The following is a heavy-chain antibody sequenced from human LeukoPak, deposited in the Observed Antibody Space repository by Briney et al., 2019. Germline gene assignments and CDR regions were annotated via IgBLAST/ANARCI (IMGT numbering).Heavy chain of an antibody. V-gene: IGHV4-34*01. J-gene: IGHJ4*02. Sequence: PSETLSLTCAVYGGSFSGYYWSLIRQPPGKGLEWIGEINHSGSTNYNPSLKSRVTISVDTSKNQFSLELSSVTAADTAVYYCARDLAAAGEYYFDYWGQGTLVTVSS. CDR3: ARDLAAAGEYYFDY. CDR1: GGSFSGYY. CDR2: INHSGST. D-gene: IGHD6-13*01.